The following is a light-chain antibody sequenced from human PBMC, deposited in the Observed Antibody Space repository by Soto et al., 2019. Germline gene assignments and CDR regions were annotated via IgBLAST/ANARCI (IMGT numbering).Light chain of an antibody. Sequence: DIQMTQSPSTLSASVGDRVTITCRASQSIRSWLAWYQQKPGKAPKLLIYKASSLESGVPSRFSGSGSGTEFTLTISSLQPDDFETYYCQQYNSYWTFGQGTKVEIK. J-gene: IGKJ1*01. CDR2: KAS. CDR3: QQYNSYWT. CDR1: QSIRSW. V-gene: IGKV1-5*03.